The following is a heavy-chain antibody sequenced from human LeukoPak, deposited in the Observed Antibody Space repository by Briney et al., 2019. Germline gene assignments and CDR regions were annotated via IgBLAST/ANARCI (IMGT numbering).Heavy chain of an antibody. Sequence: ASVKVSCKASGYTFTSYYMHWVRQAPGQGLEWMGIINPSGGSTSYAQKFQGRVTMTRDTSTSTVYMELSSLRSEDTAVYYRARDYRNIVVVPAQFHFDCWGQGTLVTVSS. D-gene: IGHD2-2*01. CDR3: ARDYRNIVVVPAQFHFDC. J-gene: IGHJ4*02. CDR1: GYTFTSYY. CDR2: INPSGGST. V-gene: IGHV1-46*01.